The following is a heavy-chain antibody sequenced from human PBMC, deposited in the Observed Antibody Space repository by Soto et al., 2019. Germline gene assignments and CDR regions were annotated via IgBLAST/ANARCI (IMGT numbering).Heavy chain of an antibody. Sequence: QVQLVQSGAEVKKPGASVKVSCKASGYTFTGYYMHWVRQAPGQGLEWMGWINPNSGGTNYAQKFQGWVTMTRDTSISTAYMELSRLRSDDTAVYYCATVGGYSSGWYYFDYWGQGTLVTVSS. D-gene: IGHD6-19*01. CDR2: INPNSGGT. V-gene: IGHV1-2*04. CDR3: ATVGGYSSGWYYFDY. CDR1: GYTFTGYY. J-gene: IGHJ4*02.